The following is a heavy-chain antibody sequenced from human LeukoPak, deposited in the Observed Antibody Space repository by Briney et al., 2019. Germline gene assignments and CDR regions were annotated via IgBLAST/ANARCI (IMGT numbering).Heavy chain of an antibody. Sequence: SQTLSLTCAISGDSVSSNSAAWTWIRQSPSRGLEWLGRTYYRSKWYNDYAVSVKSRITINPDTSKNQFSLQLNSVTPVDTAVYYCARDQSSSWYPRYYFDYWGQGTLVTVSS. D-gene: IGHD6-13*01. CDR3: ARDQSSSWYPRYYFDY. CDR1: GDSVSSNSAA. V-gene: IGHV6-1*01. CDR2: TYYRSKWYN. J-gene: IGHJ4*02.